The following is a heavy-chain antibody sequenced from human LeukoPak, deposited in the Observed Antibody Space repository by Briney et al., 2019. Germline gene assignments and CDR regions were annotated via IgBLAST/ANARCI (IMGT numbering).Heavy chain of an antibody. CDR1: GFTVSSNY. CDR3: ASGYYDSSGYYGFDY. D-gene: IGHD3-22*01. CDR2: IYSGGST. J-gene: IGHJ4*02. Sequence: SGGSLRLSCAASGFTVSSNYMGWVRQAPGKGLEWVSVIYSGGSTYYADSVKGRFTISRDNSKNTLYLQMNSLRAEDTAVYYCASGYYDSSGYYGFDYWGQGTLVTVSS. V-gene: IGHV3-66*02.